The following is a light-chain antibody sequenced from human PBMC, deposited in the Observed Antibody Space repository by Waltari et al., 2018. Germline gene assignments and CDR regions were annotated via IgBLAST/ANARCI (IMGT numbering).Light chain of an antibody. V-gene: IGKV3-20*01. CDR2: DAS. CDR3: QKYESLPAT. J-gene: IGKJ1*01. Sequence: EIVLTQSPGTLSLSPGERATLSCRASQSVRKYLAWYQQRPGQAHRLLIYDASTRATGIPDRFSGSGFGTDFSLTISRLEPEDFAVYYCQKYESLPATFGQGTKVEIK. CDR1: QSVRKY.